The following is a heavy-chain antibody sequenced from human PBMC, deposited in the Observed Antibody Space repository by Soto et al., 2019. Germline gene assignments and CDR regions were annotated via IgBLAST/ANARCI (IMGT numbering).Heavy chain of an antibody. V-gene: IGHV4-34*01. D-gene: IGHD2-15*01. J-gene: IGHJ6*02. CDR2: INHSGST. CDR3: ARVNRGGYYYGMDV. CDR1: GGSFSGYY. Sequence: PSETLSLTCAVYGGSFSGYYWSWIRQPPGKGLERIGEINHSGSTNYNPSLKSRVTISVDTSKNQFSLKLSSVTAADTAVYYCARVNRGGYYYGMDVWGQGTTVTVSS.